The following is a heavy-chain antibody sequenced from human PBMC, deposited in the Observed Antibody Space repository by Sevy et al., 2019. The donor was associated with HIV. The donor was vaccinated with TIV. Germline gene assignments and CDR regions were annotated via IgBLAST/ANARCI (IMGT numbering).Heavy chain of an antibody. CDR3: AGSPLRSGDYGDLGLDY. V-gene: IGHV4-59*13. J-gene: IGHJ4*02. Sequence: SETLSLTCTVSGGSISSYYWSWIRQPPGKGLEWIGYIYYSGSTNYNPSLKSRVTISVDTSKNQFTLKLSSVTAADTAVYYCAGSPLRSGDYGDLGLDYWGQGTLVTVSS. CDR2: IYYSGST. D-gene: IGHD4-17*01. CDR1: GGSISSYY.